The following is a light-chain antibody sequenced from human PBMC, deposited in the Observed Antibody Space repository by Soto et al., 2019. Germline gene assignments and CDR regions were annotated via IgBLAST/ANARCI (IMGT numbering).Light chain of an antibody. CDR1: QSISSW. CDR2: DAS. J-gene: IGKJ1*01. Sequence: DIKITRSPSTRSASVGDRVTITCRASQSISSWLAWYQQKPGKAPKPLIYDASSLESGVPSMFSGSGSGTEFTLTISSLKHDDFATAYCQQYNSYSWTFGQGTKV. V-gene: IGKV1-5*01. CDR3: QQYNSYSWT.